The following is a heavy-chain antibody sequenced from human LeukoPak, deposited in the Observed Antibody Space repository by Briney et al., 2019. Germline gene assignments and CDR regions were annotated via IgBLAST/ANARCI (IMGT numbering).Heavy chain of an antibody. CDR3: ARGGWYYDISTGYYVGVPYYYYMDV. D-gene: IGHD3-9*01. Sequence: GSLRLSCAASGFTFSSYAMSWIRQPPGKRLEWIGEINHSGSTNYNPSLKSRVTISVDTSKNLFSLELSSVTAADTAVYYCARGGWYYDISTGYYVGVPYYYYMDVWGKGTTVTVSS. J-gene: IGHJ6*03. CDR1: GFTFSSYA. V-gene: IGHV4-34*01. CDR2: INHSGST.